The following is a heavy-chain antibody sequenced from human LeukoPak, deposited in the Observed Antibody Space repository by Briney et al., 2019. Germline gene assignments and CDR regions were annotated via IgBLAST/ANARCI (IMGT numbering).Heavy chain of an antibody. Sequence: ASVNVSCKASGYTFTVYHIHWVRQAPRPGLEWMGWINPNSGGTNYAQKFQGRVTMIRDTTISTVYMEVSRLTSDDTAMYYCAIILGGSWHLWFDPWGRGTLVTISS. V-gene: IGHV1-2*02. CDR2: INPNSGGT. CDR3: AIILGGSWHLWFDP. CDR1: GYTFTVYH. J-gene: IGHJ5*02. D-gene: IGHD3-16*01.